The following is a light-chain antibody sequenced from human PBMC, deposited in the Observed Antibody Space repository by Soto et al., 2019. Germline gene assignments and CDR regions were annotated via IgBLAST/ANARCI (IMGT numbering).Light chain of an antibody. J-gene: IGLJ1*01. Sequence: QSVLTQPPSVSAAPGQKVTISCSGSSSNIGGNSVSWYQQLPGTAPKLLIYDDNKRPSGIPDRFSGSKSGTSASLAISGLQSGDEADYYCAAWDDSLNASYVFGTGTKVTVL. CDR3: AAWDDSLNASYV. V-gene: IGLV1-51*01. CDR2: DDN. CDR1: SSNIGGNS.